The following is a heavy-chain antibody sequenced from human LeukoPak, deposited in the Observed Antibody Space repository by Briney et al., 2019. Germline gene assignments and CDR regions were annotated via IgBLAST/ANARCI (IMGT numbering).Heavy chain of an antibody. CDR3: ARDRQGSSSWYVY. Sequence: VASVKVSCKASGYTFTNYAIHWVRQAPGQRLEWMGWINVGNGNTKYSQKLQGRVTMTTDTSTSTAYMELRSLRSDDTAVYYCARDRQGSSSWYVYWGQGTLVTVSS. V-gene: IGHV1-3*01. J-gene: IGHJ4*02. D-gene: IGHD6-13*01. CDR2: INVGNGNT. CDR1: GYTFTNYA.